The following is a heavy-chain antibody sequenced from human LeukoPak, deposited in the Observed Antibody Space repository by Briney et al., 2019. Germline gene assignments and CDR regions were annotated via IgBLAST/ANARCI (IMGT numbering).Heavy chain of an antibody. CDR3: ARLLGTEPDYYYYGMDV. V-gene: IGHV3-30-3*01. CDR2: ISYDGSNK. CDR1: GFTFSSYA. J-gene: IGHJ6*02. Sequence: LRLSCAAPGFTFSSYAMHWVLQPPGKGLGWVAVISYDGSNKYYADSVKGRFTISRDNSKNTLYLQMHSLRPEDTAVYYCARLLGTEPDYYYYGMDVWGQGTTVTVSS. D-gene: IGHD1-14*01.